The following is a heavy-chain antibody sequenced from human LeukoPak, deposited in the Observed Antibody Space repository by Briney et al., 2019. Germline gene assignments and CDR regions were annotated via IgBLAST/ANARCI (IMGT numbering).Heavy chain of an antibody. Sequence: SGGSLRLSCAASGFTFSSYSMHWVRQAPGKGLEWVSSISDSSSYIYYADSVKGRFTISRDNAKNSLYLRMNSLGAEDTAMYYCASPALGQVTMKPWGQGTLVTVSS. J-gene: IGHJ5*02. CDR3: ASPALGQVTMKP. D-gene: IGHD3-22*01. V-gene: IGHV3-21*01. CDR2: ISDSSSYI. CDR1: GFTFSSYS.